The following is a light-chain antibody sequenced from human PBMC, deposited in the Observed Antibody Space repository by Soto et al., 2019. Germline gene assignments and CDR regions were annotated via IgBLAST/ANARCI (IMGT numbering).Light chain of an antibody. CDR2: AAS. CDR3: QQRYSTPLT. J-gene: IGKJ4*01. V-gene: IGKV1-39*01. CDR1: QSISSY. Sequence: DIQMTQSPSSLSASVGDRVTITGRASQSISSYLNWYQQKPGKAPKLLIYAASSLQSGVPSRLSGSGSGTDFTLTISSLQPEDFATYDCQQRYSTPLTFGGGTKVDIK.